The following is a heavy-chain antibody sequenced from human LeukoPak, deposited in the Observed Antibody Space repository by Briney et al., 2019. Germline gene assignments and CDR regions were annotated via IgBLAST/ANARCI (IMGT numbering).Heavy chain of an antibody. V-gene: IGHV3-23*01. J-gene: IGHJ4*02. Sequence: GGSLRLSCAASGFSFNDCTMNWVRQAPGKGLEWVAVISNDGTTYYIDSGKGRFTISRDNSKNTLYLQMNGLRAEDTAVYFCAKRVINNPIDNWGQGTLVTVSS. CDR2: ISNDGTT. D-gene: IGHD2/OR15-2a*01. CDR3: AKRVINNPIDN. CDR1: GFSFNDCT.